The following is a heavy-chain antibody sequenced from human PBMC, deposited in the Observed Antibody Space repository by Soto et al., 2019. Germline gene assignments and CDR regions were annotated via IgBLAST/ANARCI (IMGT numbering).Heavy chain of an antibody. J-gene: IGHJ6*04. CDR2: IIPVFGAA. D-gene: IGHD3-10*02. CDR1: GGTFSTYA. CDR3: ARARGQSMLRYYYGLDV. Sequence: SVKVSCQASGGTFSTYAISWVRQAPGQGLEWVGGIIPVFGAANYTQKFQGRVTITADESTRTVYMELSSLRSEDTAVYYCARARGQSMLRYYYGLDVWGKGTTVTVAA. V-gene: IGHV1-69*13.